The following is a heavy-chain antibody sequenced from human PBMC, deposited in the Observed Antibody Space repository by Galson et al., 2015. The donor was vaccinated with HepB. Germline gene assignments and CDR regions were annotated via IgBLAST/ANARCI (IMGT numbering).Heavy chain of an antibody. V-gene: IGHV3-21*01. CDR3: ARPLSSWYREGMDV. CDR1: GFTFSSYS. CDR2: ISSSSSYI. Sequence: SLRLSCAASGFTFSSYSMNWVRQAPGKGLEWVSSISSSSSYIYYADSVKGRFTISRDNAKNSLYLQMNSLRAEDTAVYYCARPLSSWYREGMDVWGQGTPVTVSS. J-gene: IGHJ6*02. D-gene: IGHD6-13*01.